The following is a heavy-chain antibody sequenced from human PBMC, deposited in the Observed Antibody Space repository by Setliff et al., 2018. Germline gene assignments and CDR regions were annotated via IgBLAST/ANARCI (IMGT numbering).Heavy chain of an antibody. V-gene: IGHV3-23*01. Sequence: GGSLRLSCAASGFTFANYAMTWVRQAPGKGLEWVSGFRGSGGTTYYADSVKGRFTISRDNSKNTLFLQMNGLRAEDTAVYYCARVGRNQNSGSYRAEFFQHWGQGTLVTVSS. J-gene: IGHJ1*01. CDR2: FRGSGGTT. D-gene: IGHD1-26*01. CDR3: ARVGRNQNSGSYRAEFFQH. CDR1: GFTFANYA.